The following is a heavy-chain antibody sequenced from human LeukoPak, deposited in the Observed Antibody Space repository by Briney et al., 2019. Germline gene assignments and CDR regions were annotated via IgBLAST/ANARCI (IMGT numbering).Heavy chain of an antibody. D-gene: IGHD3-10*01. CDR1: GFTFGDLW. J-gene: IGHJ4*02. Sequence: GGSLRLSCAASGFTFGDLWMSWVRQAPGKGLEWVANINQDGTEKYYVDSVKGRFTISRDNAKNSLYLQMNSLRVEDTAVYYCAKVAKYYYGSETYYFFEHWGQGTPVTASS. CDR2: INQDGTEK. V-gene: IGHV3-7*01. CDR3: AKVAKYYYGSETYYFFEH.